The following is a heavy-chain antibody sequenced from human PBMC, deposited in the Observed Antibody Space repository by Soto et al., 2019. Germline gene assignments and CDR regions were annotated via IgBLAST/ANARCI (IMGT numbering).Heavy chain of an antibody. CDR2: MSSRGSYI. CDR1: GFDFDSYT. Sequence: GGSLRLSCVASGFDFDSYTIHRVRQAPGKGPEWVSFMSSRGSYIFYADSVKGRFTISRDNAKSILYLQMNSLRAEDTAVYYCARDLGDYGDYLYYHYAMDVWGQGTTVTVSS. CDR3: ARDLGDYGDYLYYHYAMDV. D-gene: IGHD4-17*01. J-gene: IGHJ6*02. V-gene: IGHV3-21*06.